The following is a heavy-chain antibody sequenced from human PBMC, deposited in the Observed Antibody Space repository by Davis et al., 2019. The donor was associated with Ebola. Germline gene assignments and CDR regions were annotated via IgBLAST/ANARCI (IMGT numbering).Heavy chain of an antibody. CDR3: ARGGIGSWLTCLDY. CDR1: GGSFSGYY. J-gene: IGHJ4*02. V-gene: IGHV4-34*01. D-gene: IGHD3-22*01. CDR2: INHSGST. Sequence: MPSETLSLTCAVYGGSFSGYYWSWIRQLPGKGREWIGEINHSGSTNYNPSLKSRVTISVDTSKNQFSLKRSSVTAADTAGYDCARGGIGSWLTCLDYWGQGTLVTVSS.